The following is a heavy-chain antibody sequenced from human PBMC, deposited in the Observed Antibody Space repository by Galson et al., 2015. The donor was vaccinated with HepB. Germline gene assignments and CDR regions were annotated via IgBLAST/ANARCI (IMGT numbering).Heavy chain of an antibody. CDR3: ATTIVAAGYYYGMGV. V-gene: IGHV3-48*02. J-gene: IGHJ6*02. D-gene: IGHD1-26*01. Sequence: SVKGRFTISRDNAKNSLFLQMSSLRDEDTAVYYCATTIVAAGYYYGMGVWGRGTAVTVSS.